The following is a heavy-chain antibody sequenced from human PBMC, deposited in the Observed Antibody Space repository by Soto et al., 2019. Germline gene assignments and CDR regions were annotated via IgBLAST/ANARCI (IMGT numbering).Heavy chain of an antibody. J-gene: IGHJ6*02. CDR1: GYIFTNYW. Sequence: GESLKISCNGSGYIFTNYWIGWVRQMPGKGLECMGIIYPGDSDTRYSPSFQGQVTISADKSISTAYLQWSSLKASDTAMYYCARPRYPGRGYYGMDVWGQGTTVTVSS. CDR3: ARPRYPGRGYYGMDV. V-gene: IGHV5-51*01. CDR2: IYPGDSDT. D-gene: IGHD2-15*01.